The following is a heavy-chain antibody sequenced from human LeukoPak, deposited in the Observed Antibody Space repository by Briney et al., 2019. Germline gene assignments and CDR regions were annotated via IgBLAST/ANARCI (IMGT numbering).Heavy chain of an antibody. Sequence: ASVKVSCKASGYTFTGYYMHWVRQAPGQGLEGMGWINPNSGGTNYAQKFQGRVTMTTSTSTSIVYMELRSLRSDDTAVYFCAREGGTWVPFDYWGQGTLVTVSS. CDR3: AREGGTWVPFDY. CDR2: INPNSGGT. J-gene: IGHJ4*02. D-gene: IGHD1-1*01. CDR1: GYTFTGYY. V-gene: IGHV1-2*02.